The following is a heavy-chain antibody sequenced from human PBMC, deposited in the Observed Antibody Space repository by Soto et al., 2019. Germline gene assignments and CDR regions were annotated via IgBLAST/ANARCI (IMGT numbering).Heavy chain of an antibody. CDR2: IIPMLGTR. CDR1: GGSLKNYA. Sequence: QVLLVQSGAEVKTPGSSVKVSCRASGGSLKNYAVSWVRQAPGKGLEWMGGIIPMLGTRTYAQRFQGRVTITADESARTAHMELRSLRSEDTAVYYCARGRTQNYYDSSGYPYYFDYWGQGTLVTVSS. CDR3: ARGRTQNYYDSSGYPYYFDY. J-gene: IGHJ4*02. V-gene: IGHV1-69*01. D-gene: IGHD3-22*01.